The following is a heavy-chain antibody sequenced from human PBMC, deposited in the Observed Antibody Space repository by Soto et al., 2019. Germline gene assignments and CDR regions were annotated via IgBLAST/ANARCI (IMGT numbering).Heavy chain of an antibody. J-gene: IGHJ4*02. Sequence: GSLTLSCAASGFTFSSYSMNWVRQAPGKGLEWVSSISSSSSNIYYADSVKGRSTISRDNTNNSLYLQMNSLTAEDTAVYYCARETCSYWGQGTLVTVSS. CDR2: ISSSSSNI. D-gene: IGHD2-15*01. V-gene: IGHV3-21*01. CDR1: GFTFSSYS. CDR3: ARETCSY.